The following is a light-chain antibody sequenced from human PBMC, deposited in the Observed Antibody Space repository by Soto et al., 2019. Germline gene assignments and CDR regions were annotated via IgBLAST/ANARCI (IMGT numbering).Light chain of an antibody. CDR3: QQYGSLWFT. CDR2: GAS. J-gene: IGKJ3*01. CDR1: QSVSSSY. V-gene: IGKV3-20*01. Sequence: EIVLTQSPGTLSLSPGERATLSCRASQSVSSSYLAWYQQKPGQAPRLLIYGASSRATGIPDRFSGSGSVTDFTLTISRLEPEDVAVYYCQQYGSLWFTFGPGTKVDIK.